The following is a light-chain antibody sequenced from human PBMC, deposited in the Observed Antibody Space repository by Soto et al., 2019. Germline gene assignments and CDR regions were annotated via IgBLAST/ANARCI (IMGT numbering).Light chain of an antibody. Sequence: QSVLTQPPSASGTPGQRVTISCSGSNSNIGSNTVNWYQQFPGAAPKLLVYSSNLRPSGVPDRFSGSKSGTSPSLAISGPQSEDESDYYCCSYTTSDTRVFGTGTKLTLL. CDR1: NSNIGSNT. V-gene: IGLV1-44*01. J-gene: IGLJ1*01. CDR3: CSYTTSDTRV. CDR2: SSN.